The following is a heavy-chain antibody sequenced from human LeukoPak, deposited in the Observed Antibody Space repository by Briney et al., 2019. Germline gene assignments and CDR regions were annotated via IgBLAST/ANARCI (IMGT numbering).Heavy chain of an antibody. CDR1: GYSFTSYW. D-gene: IGHD3-22*01. Sequence: GESLKISCKGSGYSFTSYWIGWVRQMPGKGLEWMGIIYPGDSDTRYSPSFQGQVTISADKSISTAYLQWSSLKASDTAMYYCARQVFTMIDERDAFDIWGQGTMVTVSS. CDR3: ARQVFTMIDERDAFDI. CDR2: IYPGDSDT. V-gene: IGHV5-51*01. J-gene: IGHJ3*02.